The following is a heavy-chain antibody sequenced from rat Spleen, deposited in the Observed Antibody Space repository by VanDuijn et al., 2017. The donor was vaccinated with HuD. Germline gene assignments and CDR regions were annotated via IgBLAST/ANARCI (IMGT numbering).Heavy chain of an antibody. CDR2: ISYDGSST. CDR1: GFIFSDFH. V-gene: IGHV5-7*01. CDR3: ARHNSGYGYMDA. D-gene: IGHD4-3*01. Sequence: EVQLVESGGGLVQPGRSLKISCAASGFIFSDFHLAWVRQAPTKGLEWVATISYDGSSTYYRDSVKGRFTISRDNAKSTLYLQMDSLRSEDTATYYCARHNSGYGYMDAWGQGVVVTVSS. J-gene: IGHJ2*01.